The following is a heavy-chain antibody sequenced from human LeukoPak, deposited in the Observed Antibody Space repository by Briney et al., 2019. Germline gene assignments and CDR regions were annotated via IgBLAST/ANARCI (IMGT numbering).Heavy chain of an antibody. V-gene: IGHV1-46*01. Sequence: GASVKVSCKASGYTFTSYYMHWVRQAPGQGLEWMGIINPSGGSTSYEQKFKGRVTMTRDTSTSTVYMELSSLRSEDTAVYYCARGRSVVVPAAMWALYYYGMDVWGQGTTVTVSS. CDR2: INPSGGST. CDR3: ARGRSVVVPAAMWALYYYGMDV. CDR1: GYTFTSYY. D-gene: IGHD2-2*01. J-gene: IGHJ6*02.